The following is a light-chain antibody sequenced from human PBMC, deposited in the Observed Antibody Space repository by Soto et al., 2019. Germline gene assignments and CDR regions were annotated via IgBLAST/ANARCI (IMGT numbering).Light chain of an antibody. CDR3: MQALQTPYT. Sequence: DIVMTQSPLSLPVTPGEPASISCRSSQSLLHSNGYNYLDWYLQKPGQSPQLLIYLGSNRASGVPDRFSGSGSGTHFTLKISRVEAEDVGVYYCMQALQTPYTFGQATNVDIK. V-gene: IGKV2-28*01. J-gene: IGKJ2*01. CDR1: QSLLHSNGYNY. CDR2: LGS.